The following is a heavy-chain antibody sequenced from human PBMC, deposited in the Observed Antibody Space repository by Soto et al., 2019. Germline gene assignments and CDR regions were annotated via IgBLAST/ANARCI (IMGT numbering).Heavy chain of an antibody. D-gene: IGHD3-9*01. Sequence: GASVKVSCKASGGTFSSYAISWVRQAPGQGLERMGGIIPIFGTANYAQRFQGRVTITADNSTSTAYMELSSLRSEDTAVYYCARATSDHVLRYFDWPKNYYYYYYMDVWGKGTTVTVSS. J-gene: IGHJ6*03. CDR1: GGTFSSYA. CDR3: ARATSDHVLRYFDWPKNYYYYYYMDV. V-gene: IGHV1-69*06. CDR2: IIPIFGTA.